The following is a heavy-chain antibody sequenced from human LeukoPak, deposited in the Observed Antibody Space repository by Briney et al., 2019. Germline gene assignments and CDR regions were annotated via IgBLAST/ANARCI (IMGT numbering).Heavy chain of an antibody. CDR2: INHSGST. CDR1: GGSFSGYY. CDR3: ARARGYSYVTKFDY. Sequence: SETLSLTCAVYGGSFSGYYWSWIRQPPGKGLEWIGEINHSGSTNYNPSLKSRVTISVDTSKNQFSLKLSSVTAADTAVYYCARARGYSYVTKFDYWGQGTLVTVSS. V-gene: IGHV4-34*01. D-gene: IGHD5-18*01. J-gene: IGHJ4*02.